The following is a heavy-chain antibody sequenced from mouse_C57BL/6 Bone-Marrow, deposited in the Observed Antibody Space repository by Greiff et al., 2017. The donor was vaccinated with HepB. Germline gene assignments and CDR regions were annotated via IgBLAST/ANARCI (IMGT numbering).Heavy chain of an antibody. CDR3: ARGGNYDY. CDR1: GYAFTNYL. Sequence: QVQLKESGAELVRPGTSVKVSCKASGYAFTNYLIEWVKQRPGQGLEWIGVINPGSGGTNYNEKFKGKATLTADKSSSTAYMQLSSLTSEDSAVYFCARGGNYDYWGQGTTLTVSS. V-gene: IGHV1-54*01. CDR2: INPGSGGT. J-gene: IGHJ2*01. D-gene: IGHD2-1*01.